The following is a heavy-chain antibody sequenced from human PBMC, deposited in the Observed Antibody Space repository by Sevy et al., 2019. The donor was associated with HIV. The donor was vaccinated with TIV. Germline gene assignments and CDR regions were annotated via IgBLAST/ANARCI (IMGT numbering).Heavy chain of an antibody. Sequence: SETLSLTCTVSGGSISSSAYYWGWLRQPPGKGLEWIASIFYSGSAYYNPSLSGRVTISVDTSKNQFSLRLNSVTAADTAVYYCARQGGVVDRAFDFWGQGSLVTVSS. D-gene: IGHD3-10*01. CDR3: ARQGGVVDRAFDF. V-gene: IGHV4-39*01. CDR1: GGSISSSAYY. CDR2: IFYSGSA. J-gene: IGHJ4*02.